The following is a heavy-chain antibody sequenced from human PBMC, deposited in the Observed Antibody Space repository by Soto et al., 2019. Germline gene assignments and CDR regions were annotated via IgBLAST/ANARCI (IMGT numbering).Heavy chain of an antibody. Sequence: GALRLSCKVSGFTFSMYSMSWVRQSPGKGLEWVAKIPQDGIDGHYADSVKGRFIISRDNGKNSLHLQLNNLRAEDTAVYYCARDHLILPAHDFFYGSDVWGRGATVTVSS. CDR2: IPQDGIDG. CDR3: ARDHLILPAHDFFYGSDV. V-gene: IGHV3-7*03. D-gene: IGHD2-21*02. CDR1: GFTFSMYS. J-gene: IGHJ6*02.